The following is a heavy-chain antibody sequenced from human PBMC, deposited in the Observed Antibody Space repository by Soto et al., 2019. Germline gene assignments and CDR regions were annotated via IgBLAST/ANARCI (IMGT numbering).Heavy chain of an antibody. CDR1: GASISYYF. CDR3: AKNRDNYFDK. V-gene: IGHV4-59*01. Sequence: KSSETLSLTCTVSGASISYYFWSWIRQSPGRGLEWIGYLDYSGSTNYNPSLKSRVIISADTSKNQFSLKLNSVTAADTAVYYCAKNRDNYFDKWGQGKLVTVSS. J-gene: IGHJ4*02. CDR2: LDYSGST.